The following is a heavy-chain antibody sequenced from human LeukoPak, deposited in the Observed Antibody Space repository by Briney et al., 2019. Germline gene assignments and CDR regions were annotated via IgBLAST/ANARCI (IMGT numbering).Heavy chain of an antibody. CDR1: GGSISSGGYY. D-gene: IGHD5-18*01. CDR3: AREARGYSYGYPADYGMDV. CDR2: IYYSGST. V-gene: IGHV4-31*03. J-gene: IGHJ6*02. Sequence: SQTLSLTCTVSGGSISSGGYYWSWIRQHPGKGLEWIGYIYYSGSTYYNPSLKSRVTISVDTSKNQFSLKLSSVTAADTAVYYCAREARGYSYGYPADYGMDVWGQGTTVTVSS.